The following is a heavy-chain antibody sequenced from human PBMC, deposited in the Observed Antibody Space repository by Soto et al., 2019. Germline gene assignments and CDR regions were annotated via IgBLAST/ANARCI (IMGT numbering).Heavy chain of an antibody. J-gene: IGHJ6*02. V-gene: IGHV1-8*01. CDR2: MNPNSGNT. Sequence: ASVKVSCKASGYTFTSYDINWVRQATGQGLEWMGWMNPNSGNTGYAQKFQGRVTMTRSTSISTAYMELSSLRSEDTAVYYCARGPVLRYFDWLLQTSDYYYGMDVWGQGTTVTVSS. D-gene: IGHD3-9*01. CDR3: ARGPVLRYFDWLLQTSDYYYGMDV. CDR1: GYTFTSYD.